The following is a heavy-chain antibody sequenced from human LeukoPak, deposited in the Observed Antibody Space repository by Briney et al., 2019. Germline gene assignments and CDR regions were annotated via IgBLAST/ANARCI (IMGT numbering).Heavy chain of an antibody. Sequence: SETLSLTCTVSGGSISMHYWSWIRQPPGKGLEWIGYIYYSGSTNYNPSLKSRVTISVDTSKNQFSLKLSSVTAADTAVYYCARVGATTYYYYYMDVWGKGTTVTVSS. D-gene: IGHD1-26*01. CDR1: GGSISMHY. CDR3: ARVGATTYYYYYMDV. V-gene: IGHV4-59*11. J-gene: IGHJ6*03. CDR2: IYYSGST.